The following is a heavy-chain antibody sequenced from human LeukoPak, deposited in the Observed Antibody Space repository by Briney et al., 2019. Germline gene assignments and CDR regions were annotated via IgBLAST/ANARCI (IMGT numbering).Heavy chain of an antibody. CDR2: TYYRSKWYN. V-gene: IGHV6-1*01. D-gene: IGHD3-10*01. Sequence: SQTLSLTCAISGDSVSSNSAAWNWISQSPSRGLEWLGRTYYRSKWYNDYAVSVKSRITINPDTSKNQFSLQLNSVTPEDTAVYYCARDLYYYGSGSYYKPLDYWGQGTLVTVSS. CDR1: GDSVSSNSAA. CDR3: ARDLYYYGSGSYYKPLDY. J-gene: IGHJ4*02.